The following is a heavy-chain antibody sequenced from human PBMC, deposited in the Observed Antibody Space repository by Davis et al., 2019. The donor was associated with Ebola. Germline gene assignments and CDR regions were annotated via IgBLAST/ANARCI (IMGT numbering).Heavy chain of an antibody. CDR3: TRHVPGDFWFFDL. CDR1: GFTFSSYA. D-gene: IGHD4-17*01. CDR2: LYTDGRT. V-gene: IGHV3-66*04. Sequence: GGSLRLSCAASGFTFSSYAMSWVRQAPGKGLEWVSVLYTDGRTYHSDSVKGRFTISRDNAKNTVSLQMNDLRVEDTAVYFCTRHVPGDFWFFDLWGRGTMVTVSS. J-gene: IGHJ2*01.